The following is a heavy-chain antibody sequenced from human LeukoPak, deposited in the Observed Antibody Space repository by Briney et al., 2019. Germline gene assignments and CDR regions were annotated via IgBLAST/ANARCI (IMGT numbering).Heavy chain of an antibody. D-gene: IGHD1-26*01. CDR2: IYYSGST. Sequence: PGGSLRLSCAASGFSLNDYYMSWIRQAPGKGLEWIGSIYYSGSTYYNPSLKSRVTISVDTSKNQFSLKLSSVTAADTAVYYCARRLEWEPFDYWGQGTLVTVSS. CDR3: ARRLEWEPFDY. V-gene: IGHV4-39*01. CDR1: GFSLNDYY. J-gene: IGHJ4*02.